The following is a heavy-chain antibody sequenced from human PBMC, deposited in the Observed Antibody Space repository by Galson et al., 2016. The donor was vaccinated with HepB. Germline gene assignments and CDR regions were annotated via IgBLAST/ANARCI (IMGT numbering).Heavy chain of an antibody. CDR3: AKDATMVRGISRSFCQRIQTAYYFDS. J-gene: IGHJ4*02. CDR1: GFSFSRCA. V-gene: IGHV3-23*01. Sequence: SLRLSCAVSGFSFSRCAMNWVRQAPGKGLEWVSGISGGGGSTYYADSVKGRFTISRDNSKNILYLQMNSLRAEDTAVYYCAKDATMVRGISRSFCQRIQTAYYFDSWGQGTLVTVSS. D-gene: IGHD3-10*01. CDR2: ISGGGGST.